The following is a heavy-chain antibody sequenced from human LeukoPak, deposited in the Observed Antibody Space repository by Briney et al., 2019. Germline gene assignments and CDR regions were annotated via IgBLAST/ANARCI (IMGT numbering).Heavy chain of an antibody. J-gene: IGHJ4*02. V-gene: IGHV4-34*01. CDR3: ARQNYGAATIKY. CDR2: INHSGST. CDR1: GGSFSGYY. D-gene: IGHD1-7*01. Sequence: SETPSLTCAVYGGSFSGYYWSWIRQPPGKGLEWIGEINHSGSTNYNPSLKSRVTISVDTSKNQFSLKLSSVTAADTAVYFCARQNYGAATIKYWGQGTLVTVSS.